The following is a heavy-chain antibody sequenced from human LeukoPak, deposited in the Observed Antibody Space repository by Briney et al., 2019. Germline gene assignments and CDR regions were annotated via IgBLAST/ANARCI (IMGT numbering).Heavy chain of an antibody. V-gene: IGHV1-2*02. CDR3: ARDIPEGATTDY. CDR1: GYTFTGYY. D-gene: IGHD1-26*01. CDR2: INPNSGGT. J-gene: IGHJ4*02. Sequence: ASVKVSCKASGYTFTGYYMHWVRQAPGQGLEWMGWINPNSGGTNYAQKFQSRVTMTRDTSISTAYMELSRLRSDDTAVYYCARDIPEGATTDYWGQGTLVTVSS.